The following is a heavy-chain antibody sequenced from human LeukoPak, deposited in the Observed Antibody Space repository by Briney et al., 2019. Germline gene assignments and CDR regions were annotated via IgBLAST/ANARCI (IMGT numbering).Heavy chain of an antibody. Sequence: HPGGSLRLSCAASGFTFSSYEMNWVRQAPGKGLEWVSYISSSGSTIYYADSVKGRFTISRDNAKNSLYLQMNSLRAEDTAVYYCARDRLLLWFGELSNYYYYGMDVWGKGTTVTVSS. V-gene: IGHV3-48*03. D-gene: IGHD3-10*01. CDR2: ISSSGSTI. J-gene: IGHJ6*04. CDR1: GFTFSSYE. CDR3: ARDRLLLWFGELSNYYYYGMDV.